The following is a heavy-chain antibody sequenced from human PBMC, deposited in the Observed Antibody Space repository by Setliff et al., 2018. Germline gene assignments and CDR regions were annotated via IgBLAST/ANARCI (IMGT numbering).Heavy chain of an antibody. J-gene: IGHJ4*03. CDR2: ISRSSTYI. V-gene: IGHV3-21*04. Sequence: PGESLKISCAASGFTFSRYEMNWVRQAPGKGLEWVSSISRSSTYIYYADSMKGRFTISRDNAKKSLSLQMNSLGAEDTAVYYCARDNNYYDRSGYYSGHDVWGQGSLVTVSS. D-gene: IGHD3-22*01. CDR1: GFTFSRYE. CDR3: ARDNNYYDRSGYYSGHDV.